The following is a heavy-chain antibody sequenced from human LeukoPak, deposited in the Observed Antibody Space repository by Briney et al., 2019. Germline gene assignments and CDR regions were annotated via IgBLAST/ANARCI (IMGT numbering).Heavy chain of an antibody. D-gene: IGHD4-11*01. V-gene: IGHV3-21*01. CDR2: FSSRSGSI. CDR3: ARGSNGDN. Sequence: KAGGSLRLSCAASGFTFSSYGMSWVRQAPGKGLEWVSSFSSRSGSIYYADSVKGRFTISRDNAKNSLYLQMSDLRVEGTAVYYCARGSNGDNWGQGTLVSVSS. J-gene: IGHJ4*02. CDR1: GFTFSSYG.